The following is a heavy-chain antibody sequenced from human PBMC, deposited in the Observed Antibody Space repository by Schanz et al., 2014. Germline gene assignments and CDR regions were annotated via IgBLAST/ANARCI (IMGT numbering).Heavy chain of an antibody. CDR2: ISNGGGYI. J-gene: IGHJ4*02. V-gene: IGHV3-21*04. CDR1: GFTFSYYN. Sequence: EVQLVESGGGLVQPGGSLRLSCAASGFTFSYYNMNWVRQAPGKGLEWVSSISNGGGYIYYADSVKGRFTISRDNAKNSLYLQMNSLRPEDTALYYCAKVQTHTLYGGNSCFDYWGQGTLVTVSS. D-gene: IGHD2-21*02. CDR3: AKVQTHTLYGGNSCFDY.